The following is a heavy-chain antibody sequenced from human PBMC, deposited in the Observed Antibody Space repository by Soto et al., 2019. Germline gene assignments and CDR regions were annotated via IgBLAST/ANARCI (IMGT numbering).Heavy chain of an antibody. CDR2: IYHGGST. J-gene: IGHJ6*02. CDR3: ARGLRPRIAAAGNGMDV. Sequence: PSETLSLTCSASGGSITSSSHFWGWVRQPPGKGLEWIGSIYHGGSTYYNPSLKSRVTISVDTSKNQFSLKLSSVTAADTAVYYCARGLRPRIAAAGNGMDVWGQGTTVTVSS. CDR1: GGSITSSSHF. D-gene: IGHD6-13*01. V-gene: IGHV4-39*07.